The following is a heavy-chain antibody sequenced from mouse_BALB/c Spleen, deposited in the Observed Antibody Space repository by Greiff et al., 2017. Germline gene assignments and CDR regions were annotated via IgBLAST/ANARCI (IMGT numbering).Heavy chain of an antibody. Sequence: VKLVESGPGLVQPSQSLSITCTVSGFSLTSYGVHWVRQSPGKGLEWLGVIWSGGSTDYNAAFISRLSISKDNSKSQVFFKMNSLQADDTAIYYCVADYEAYWGQGTLVTVSA. J-gene: IGHJ3*01. CDR3: VADYEAY. D-gene: IGHD2-4*01. CDR1: GFSLTSYG. CDR2: IWSGGST. V-gene: IGHV2-2-2*01.